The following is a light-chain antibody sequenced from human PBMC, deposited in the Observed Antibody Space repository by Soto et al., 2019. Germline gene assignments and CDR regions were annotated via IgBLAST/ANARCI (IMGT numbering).Light chain of an antibody. CDR1: QSISSK. V-gene: IGKV3-15*01. Sequence: IGVSHSPATVSLSPGERATLSCRASQSISSKLAWYQQKPGQAPRLLIYGASTRATGIPVRFSGSGSGTEFTLTITSLQSEDFAVYYCQEYNNWHPITFGGGTKVDIK. CDR3: QEYNNWHPIT. J-gene: IGKJ4*01. CDR2: GAS.